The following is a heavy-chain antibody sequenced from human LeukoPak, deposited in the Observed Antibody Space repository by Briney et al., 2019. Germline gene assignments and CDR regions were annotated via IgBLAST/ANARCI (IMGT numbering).Heavy chain of an antibody. J-gene: IGHJ4*02. CDR1: GFTFSRYT. V-gene: IGHV3-64*02. D-gene: IGHD3-10*01. Sequence: AGGSLRLSCAASGFTFSRYTMHWVRQAPGKRLEYFSAISSNGRSTYYADSVKGRFTLSRDNSKNTLYLQMGSLRIEDTAVYYCARELDGSGSFDYWGQGTLVTASS. CDR2: ISSNGRST. CDR3: ARELDGSGSFDY.